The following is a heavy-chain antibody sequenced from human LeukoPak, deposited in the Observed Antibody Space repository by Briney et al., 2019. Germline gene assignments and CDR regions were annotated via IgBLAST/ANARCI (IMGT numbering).Heavy chain of an antibody. D-gene: IGHD1-26*01. CDR2: MNPNSGNT. CDR1: GYIFTSYD. Sequence: GASVKVSCKASGYIFTSYDINWVRQATGQGLEWMGWMNPNSGNTGYAQKFQGRVTITRNTSISTAYMELSSLRSEDTAVYYCARGGELSAWFDPWGQGTLVTVSS. CDR3: ARGGELSAWFDP. V-gene: IGHV1-8*03. J-gene: IGHJ5*02.